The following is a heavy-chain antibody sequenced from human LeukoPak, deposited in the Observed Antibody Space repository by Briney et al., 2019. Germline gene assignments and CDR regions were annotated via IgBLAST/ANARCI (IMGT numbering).Heavy chain of an antibody. D-gene: IGHD5-24*01. CDR3: ARDRGQMATPDDAFDI. CDR2: IIPILGIA. Sequence: ASVKVSCKASGGTFSSYAISWVRQAPGQGLEWMGRIIPILGIANYAQKFQGRVTITADKSTSTAYMGLSSLRSDDTAVYYCARDRGQMATPDDAFDIWGQGTMVTVSS. V-gene: IGHV1-69*04. J-gene: IGHJ3*02. CDR1: GGTFSSYA.